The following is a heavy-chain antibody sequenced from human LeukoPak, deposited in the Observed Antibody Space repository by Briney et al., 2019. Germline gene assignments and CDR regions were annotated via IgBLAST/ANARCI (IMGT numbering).Heavy chain of an antibody. CDR3: ARRAYSSSWYAIESWFDP. Sequence: GSLRPSCAASGFLFSSYAMSLVRQAPGKGLEWVGYIYYSGSTNYNPSLKSRVTISVDTSKNQFSLKLSSVTAADTAVYYCARRAYSSSWYAIESWFDPWGQGTLVTVSS. CDR1: GFLFSSYA. J-gene: IGHJ5*02. D-gene: IGHD6-13*01. CDR2: IYYSGST. V-gene: IGHV4-59*08.